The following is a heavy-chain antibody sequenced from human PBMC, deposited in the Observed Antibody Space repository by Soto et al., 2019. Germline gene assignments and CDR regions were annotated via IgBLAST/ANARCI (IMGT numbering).Heavy chain of an antibody. Sequence: GASVKVSCKASGYTFTSYAMHWVRQAPGQRLEWMGWINAGNGNTKYSQKFQGRVTITRDTSASTAYMELSSLRSEDTAVYYCASCLIGSATRVCGMDVWGQGTTVTVAS. CDR1: GYTFTSYA. D-gene: IGHD5-12*01. CDR3: ASCLIGSATRVCGMDV. J-gene: IGHJ6*02. V-gene: IGHV1-3*01. CDR2: INAGNGNT.